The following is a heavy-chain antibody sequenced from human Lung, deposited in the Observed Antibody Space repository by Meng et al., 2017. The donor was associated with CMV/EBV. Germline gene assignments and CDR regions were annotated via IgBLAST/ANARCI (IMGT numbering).Heavy chain of an antibody. CDR2: IYSGGST. CDR1: GFTVSSNY. CDR3: VREDGGD. D-gene: IGHD3-16*01. Sequence: GESLKISCAASGFTVSSNYMSWVRQAPGKGLEWVSVIYSGGSTYYADSVKGRFTISRDNSKNTLYLQMNSLRAEDTAVYYCVREDGGDWGQGSLVTVSS. V-gene: IGHV3-66*02. J-gene: IGHJ4*02.